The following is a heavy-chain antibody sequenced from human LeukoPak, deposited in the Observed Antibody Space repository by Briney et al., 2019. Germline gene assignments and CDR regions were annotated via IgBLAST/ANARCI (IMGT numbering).Heavy chain of an antibody. V-gene: IGHV1-69*04. CDR1: GGTFSSYA. CDR2: IIPILGIA. J-gene: IGHJ5*02. Sequence: GSSVKVPCKASGGTFSSYAISWVRQAPGQGLEWMGRIIPILGIANYAQKFQGRVTITADKSTGTAYMELSSLRSEDTAVYYCARHTGYYDSSGYRWFDPWGQGTLVTVSS. D-gene: IGHD3-22*01. CDR3: ARHTGYYDSSGYRWFDP.